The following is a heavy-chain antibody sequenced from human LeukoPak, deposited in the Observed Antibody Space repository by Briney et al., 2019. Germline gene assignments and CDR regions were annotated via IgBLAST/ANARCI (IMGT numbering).Heavy chain of an antibody. CDR2: IYYSGST. CDR3: ARVRRDGYNYGADY. V-gene: IGHV4-59*01. CDR1: GGSISSYY. Sequence: SETLSLTCTVSGGSISSYYWSWIRQPPGKGLEWIGYIYYSGSTNYNPSLKSRVTISVDTSKNQFSLKLSSVTAADTAVYYCARVRRDGYNYGADYWGQGTLVTVSP. J-gene: IGHJ4*02. D-gene: IGHD5-24*01.